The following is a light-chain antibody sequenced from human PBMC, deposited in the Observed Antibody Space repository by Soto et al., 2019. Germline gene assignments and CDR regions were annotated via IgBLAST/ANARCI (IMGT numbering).Light chain of an antibody. J-gene: IGLJ1*01. V-gene: IGLV2-23*02. Sequence: QSALTQPASVSGSPGQSITISCTGTTSDVGTYNLVSWYQHHPGKAPQLIIFEVTKRPSGVSDRFSGSKSGNTASLTISGLLGEDEADYYCCSFAGRNPPTSVFGTGTKLTVL. CDR1: TSDVGTYNL. CDR3: CSFAGRNPPTSV. CDR2: EVT.